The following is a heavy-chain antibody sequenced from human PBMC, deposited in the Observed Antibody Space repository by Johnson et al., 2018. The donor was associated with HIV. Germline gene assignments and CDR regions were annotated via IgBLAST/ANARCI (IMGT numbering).Heavy chain of an antibody. CDR3: ARESGWGHDAFDI. V-gene: IGHV3-11*04. D-gene: IGHD3-22*01. J-gene: IGHJ3*02. Sequence: QVQLVESGGGLVKPGGSLRLSCAASGFSFNDYYMSWIRQAPGKGLEWVSYISNSGSTINYADSLKGRFTISRDNSKNTLYLQMNSLRAEDTAVYSCARESGWGHDAFDIWGQGTMVIVSS. CDR1: GFSFNDYY. CDR2: ISNSGSTI.